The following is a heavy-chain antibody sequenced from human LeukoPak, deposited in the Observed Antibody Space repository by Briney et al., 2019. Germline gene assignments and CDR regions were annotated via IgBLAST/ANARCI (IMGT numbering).Heavy chain of an antibody. Sequence: SETLSLTCTVSGGSLFSYYWNWIRQSPRKGLEWIGFIYPNGSTSYNPSLMSRGSISIATSRNQFSLRLTSVTAADTAMYYCARRAYYDSSGYHPTAGYFDLWGRGTLVTVSS. D-gene: IGHD3-22*01. J-gene: IGHJ2*01. CDR1: GGSLFSYY. CDR3: ARRAYYDSSGYHPTAGYFDL. CDR2: IYPNGST. V-gene: IGHV4-4*08.